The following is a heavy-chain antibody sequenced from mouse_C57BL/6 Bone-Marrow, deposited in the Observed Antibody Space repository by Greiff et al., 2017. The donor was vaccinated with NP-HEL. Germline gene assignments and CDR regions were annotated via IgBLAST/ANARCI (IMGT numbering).Heavy chain of an antibody. CDR2: ISSGGDYI. V-gene: IGHV5-9-1*02. J-gene: IGHJ3*01. CDR3: TRGGLQLRLREDWFAY. CDR1: GFTFSSYA. Sequence: EVQRVESGEGLVKPGGSLKLSCAASGFTFSSYAMSWVRQTPEKRLEWVAYISSGGDYIYYADTVKGRFTISRDNARNTLYLQMSSLKSEDTAMYYCTRGGLQLRLREDWFAYWGQGTLVTVSA. D-gene: IGHD3-2*02.